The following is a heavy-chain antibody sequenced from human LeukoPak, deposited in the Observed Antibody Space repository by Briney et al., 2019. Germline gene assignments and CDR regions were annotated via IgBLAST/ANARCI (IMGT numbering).Heavy chain of an antibody. CDR1: GFTFSSYD. D-gene: IGHD1-26*01. CDR3: AKDPVSYSGSYGGFDY. J-gene: IGHJ4*02. Sequence: AGGSLRLSCAASGFTFSSYDMHWVRQAPGKGLEWVAVISYDGSNKYYAESVKGRFTISRDNSKNTLYLQMNSLRAEDTAVYYCAKDPVSYSGSYGGFDYWGQGTLVTVSS. V-gene: IGHV3-30*18. CDR2: ISYDGSNK.